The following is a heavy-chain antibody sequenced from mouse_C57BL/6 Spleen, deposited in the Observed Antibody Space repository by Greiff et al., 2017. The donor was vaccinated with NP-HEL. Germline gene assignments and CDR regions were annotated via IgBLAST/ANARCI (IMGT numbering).Heavy chain of an antibody. D-gene: IGHD2-1*01. V-gene: IGHV14-2*01. CDR2: IDPEDGVT. CDR1: GFNIKDYY. J-gene: IGHJ2*01. Sequence: EVQLQQSGAELVKPGASVKLSCTASGFNIKDYYMHWVKQRTEQGLEWIGRIDPEDGVTKYAPKFQGKATITADTSSNTAYLQLSSLTSEDTAVYYCAIYGNYVDYWGQGTTLTVSS. CDR3: AIYGNYVDY.